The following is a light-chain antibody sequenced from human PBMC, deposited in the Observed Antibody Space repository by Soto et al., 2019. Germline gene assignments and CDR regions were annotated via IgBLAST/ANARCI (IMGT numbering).Light chain of an antibody. Sequence: DIQMTQSPSSLSASVGDRVTITCRASQGISNSLAWYQHKPGKPPSLLIYAASTLQSGVPARFSGSGSGTDSTLTISSLQPEDVATYYCQKYNTVPQTFGQGTKVELK. J-gene: IGKJ1*01. V-gene: IGKV1-27*01. CDR1: QGISNS. CDR3: QKYNTVPQT. CDR2: AAS.